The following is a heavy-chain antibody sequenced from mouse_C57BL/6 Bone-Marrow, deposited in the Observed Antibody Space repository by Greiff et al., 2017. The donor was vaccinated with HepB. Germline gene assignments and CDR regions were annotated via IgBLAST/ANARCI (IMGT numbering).Heavy chain of an antibody. CDR3: TRYDGYSPHYFDY. CDR2: IYPGNSDT. Sequence: VQLQQSGTVLARPGASVKMSCKTSGYTFTSYWMHWVKQRPGQGLEWIGAIYPGNSDTSYNQKFKGKAKLTAITSASTAYMELSSLTNEDSAVYYCTRYDGYSPHYFDYWGQGTTLTVSS. J-gene: IGHJ2*01. CDR1: GYTFTSYW. D-gene: IGHD2-3*01. V-gene: IGHV1-5*01.